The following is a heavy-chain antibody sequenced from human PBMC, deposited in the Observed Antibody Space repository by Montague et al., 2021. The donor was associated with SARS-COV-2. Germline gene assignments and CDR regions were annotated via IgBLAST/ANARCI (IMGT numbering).Heavy chain of an antibody. J-gene: IGHJ4*02. V-gene: IGHV6-1*01. D-gene: IGHD6-19*01. CDR1: GDSDGIKGAT. CDR3: ALAVAGRGGYDY. CDR2: TYYRPKWYY. Sequence: CAISGDSDGIKGATCSSVRHSSSIGFHWLVRTYYRPKWYYEYAVSLKSRITINPDTSKNQFSLQVKSMTPEDTAVYYCALAVAGRGGYDYWGQGTLVTVSS.